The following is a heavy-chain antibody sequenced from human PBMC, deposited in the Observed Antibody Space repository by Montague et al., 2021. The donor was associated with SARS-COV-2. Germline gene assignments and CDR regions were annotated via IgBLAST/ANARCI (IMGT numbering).Heavy chain of an antibody. CDR3: ARAMVWGARGAFDI. CDR1: GYNFGGHW. CDR2: VYPADSDT. Sequence: QSGAEVKKPGESLKISCKASGYNFGGHWIGWVRQMPGKGLEWMGIVYPADSDTKYSPSFQGQVTMSADKSTSAVYLQWSSLRASDTGIYYCARAMVWGARGAFDIWGQGTMVTVSS. D-gene: IGHD3-10*01. J-gene: IGHJ3*02. V-gene: IGHV5-51*01.